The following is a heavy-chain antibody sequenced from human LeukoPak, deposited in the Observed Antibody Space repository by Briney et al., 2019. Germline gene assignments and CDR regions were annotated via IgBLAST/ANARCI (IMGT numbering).Heavy chain of an antibody. CDR3: ARFEYSSSHFDY. V-gene: IGHV1-2*06. J-gene: IGHJ4*02. CDR1: GYTFTSYD. CDR2: INPNSDDT. Sequence: GASVKVSCKASGYTFTSYDINWVRQAPGQGLEWMGRINPNSDDTYYAQKFQGRVTMTRDTSISTAYMELSSLRSDDTAVYYCARFEYSSSHFDYWGQGTLVTVSS. D-gene: IGHD6-6*01.